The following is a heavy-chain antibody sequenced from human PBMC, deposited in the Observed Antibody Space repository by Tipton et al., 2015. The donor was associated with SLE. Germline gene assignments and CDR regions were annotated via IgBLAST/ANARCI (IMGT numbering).Heavy chain of an antibody. J-gene: IGHJ6*03. V-gene: IGHV4-59*11. CDR3: VNMDV. Sequence: TLSLTCTVSGGSISSHYWSWIRQPPGKGLEWIGYIYYSGSTNYNPSLKSRVTISVDTSKNQFSLKLSSVTAADTAVYYCVNMDVWGKGTTVTVSS. CDR2: IYYSGST. CDR1: GGSISSHY.